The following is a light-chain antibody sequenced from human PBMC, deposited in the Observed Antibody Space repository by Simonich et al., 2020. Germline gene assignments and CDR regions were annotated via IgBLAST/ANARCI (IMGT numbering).Light chain of an antibody. V-gene: IGLV4-69*01. J-gene: IGLJ3*02. Sequence: QLVLTQSHSASASLGASVKLTCTLSSGHSSYAIAWHQQQPEKGPRYLMKLNSDGSHSKGDGIPDRFSGSSSGAERYLTISSLQSEDEADYYCQTWGTGIVFGGGTKLTVL. CDR1: SGHSSYA. CDR2: LNSDGSH. CDR3: QTWGTGIV.